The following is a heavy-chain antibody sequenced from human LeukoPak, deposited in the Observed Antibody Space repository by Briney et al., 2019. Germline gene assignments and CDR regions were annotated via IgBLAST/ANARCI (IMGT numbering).Heavy chain of an antibody. D-gene: IGHD3-10*01. J-gene: IGHJ4*02. CDR1: GFTFDDYA. CDR2: ISWNSGSI. Sequence: GGSLRLSCAASGFTFDDYAMHWVRQAPGKGLEWVSGISWNSGSIGYADSVKGRFTISRDNAKNSLYLQMNSLRAEDTALYYCAKDISYYYGSGSHLDYWGQGTLVTVSS. CDR3: AKDISYYYGSGSHLDY. V-gene: IGHV3-9*01.